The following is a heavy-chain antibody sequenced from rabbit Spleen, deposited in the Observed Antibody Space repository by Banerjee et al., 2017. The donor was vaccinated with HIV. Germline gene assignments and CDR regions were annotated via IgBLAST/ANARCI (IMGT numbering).Heavy chain of an antibody. Sequence: QEQLVESGGGLVQPEGSLTLTCKAAGFDFSSSYYMCWVRQAPGKGPEWIACIYGGDGSTYYASWVNGRFTISRSTSLNTVTLQMTSLTAADTATYFCARDLAGVIGWNFSLWGPGTLVTVS. CDR3: ARDLAGVIGWNFSL. CDR1: GFDFSSSYY. V-gene: IGHV1S47*01. J-gene: IGHJ4*01. D-gene: IGHD4-1*01. CDR2: IYGGDGST.